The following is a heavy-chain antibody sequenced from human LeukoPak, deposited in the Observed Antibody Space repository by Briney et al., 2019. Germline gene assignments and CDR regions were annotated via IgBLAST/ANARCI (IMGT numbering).Heavy chain of an antibody. Sequence: PSETLSLTCAVYGGSFSGYYWSWIRQPPGKGLEWIGEINHSGSTNYNPSLKSRVTISVDTSKNQFSLKLSSVTAADTAVYYCARVSGYDSAPFDYWGQGTLVTVSS. CDR1: GGSFSGYY. D-gene: IGHD5-12*01. CDR3: ARVSGYDSAPFDY. J-gene: IGHJ4*02. CDR2: INHSGST. V-gene: IGHV4-34*01.